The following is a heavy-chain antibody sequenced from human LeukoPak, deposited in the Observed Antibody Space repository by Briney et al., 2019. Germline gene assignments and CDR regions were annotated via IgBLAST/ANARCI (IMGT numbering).Heavy chain of an antibody. Sequence: GGSLRLSCAASGFTFSSYWMSWVRQAPGKGLEWVSVIYSGGSTYYANSVKGRFTISRDKSKNTLYLQMNSLRAEDTAVYYCTRAKGIAVAGQFYYGMDVWGQGTTVTVSS. CDR1: GFTFSSYW. CDR3: TRAKGIAVAGQFYYGMDV. J-gene: IGHJ6*02. V-gene: IGHV3-66*01. D-gene: IGHD6-19*01. CDR2: IYSGGST.